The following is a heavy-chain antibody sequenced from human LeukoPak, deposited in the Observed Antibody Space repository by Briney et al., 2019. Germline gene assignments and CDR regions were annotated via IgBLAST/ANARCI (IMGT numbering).Heavy chain of an antibody. D-gene: IGHD1-26*01. V-gene: IGHV3-30*19. CDR2: TSYDGSNK. J-gene: IGHJ4*02. CDR1: GFTFSSYG. Sequence: GGSLRLSCAASGFTFSSYGMHWVRQAPGKGLEWVAVTSYDGSNKYYADSVKGRFTISRDNSKNTLYLQMNSLRADDTAVYYCARDRGVGTTPLDYWGQGTLVTVSS. CDR3: ARDRGVGTTPLDY.